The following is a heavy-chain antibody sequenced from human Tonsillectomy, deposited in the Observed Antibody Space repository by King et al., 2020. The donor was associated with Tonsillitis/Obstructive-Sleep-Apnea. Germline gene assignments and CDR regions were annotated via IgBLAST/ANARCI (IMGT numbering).Heavy chain of an antibody. Sequence: QLQESGPGLVKPSETLSLTCTVSGGSISSSSYYWGWIRQPPGKGLEWIGSIYYSGSTYYNPSLKSRVTISVDTSKNQSSLKLSSVTAADTAVYYCASPYYDYDFWSGYPPWGQGTLVTVSS. J-gene: IGHJ5*02. CDR3: ASPYYDYDFWSGYPP. V-gene: IGHV4-39*01. CDR2: IYYSGST. CDR1: GGSISSSSYY. D-gene: IGHD3-3*01.